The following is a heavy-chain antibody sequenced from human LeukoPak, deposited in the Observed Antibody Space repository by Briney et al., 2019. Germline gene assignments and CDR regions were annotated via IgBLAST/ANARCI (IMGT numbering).Heavy chain of an antibody. D-gene: IGHD3-10*01. J-gene: IGHJ5*02. CDR2: IYPGDSDT. V-gene: IGHV5-51*01. Sequence: GESLKISCKGSGYSFTNYWIAWVRQMPGKGPEWMGIIYPGDSDTRYSPSFQGQVTISADKSISTAYLQWSSLKASDTAMYYCARQGSITMVRGVINPFDPWGQGTLVTVSS. CDR3: ARQGSITMVRGVINPFDP. CDR1: GYSFTNYW.